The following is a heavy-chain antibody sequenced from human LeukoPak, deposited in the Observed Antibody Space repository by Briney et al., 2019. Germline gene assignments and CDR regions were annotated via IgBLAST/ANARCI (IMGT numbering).Heavy chain of an antibody. CDR1: GGSISSYY. CDR3: ARGDDSSVPFDY. Sequence: SETLSLTCTVSGGSISSYYWSWIRQPPGKGLEWIGYIYYSGSTNYNPSLKSRVTISVDTSKNQFSLKLSSVTAADTAVYYCARGDDSSVPFDYWGQGALVTVSS. V-gene: IGHV4-59*01. J-gene: IGHJ4*02. CDR2: IYYSGST. D-gene: IGHD3-22*01.